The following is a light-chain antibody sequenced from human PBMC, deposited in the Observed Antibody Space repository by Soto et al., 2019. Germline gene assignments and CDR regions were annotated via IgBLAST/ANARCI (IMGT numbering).Light chain of an antibody. V-gene: IGLV2-14*01. CDR2: DVS. CDR3: SSYTSSSTVV. CDR1: TSDVGAYNY. J-gene: IGLJ3*02. Sequence: QSVLTQPASVSGSPGQSITISCTGATSDVGAYNYVSWYQQHPGKAPKLMIYDVSNRPSGVSNRFSGSKSGNTASLTISGLEAEDEAAYYCSSYTSSSTVVFGGGTQLTVL.